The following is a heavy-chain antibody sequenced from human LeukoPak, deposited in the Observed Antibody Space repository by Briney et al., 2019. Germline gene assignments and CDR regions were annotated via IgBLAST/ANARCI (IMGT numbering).Heavy chain of an antibody. D-gene: IGHD4-11*01. CDR1: GYMFTNYD. J-gene: IGHJ6*03. CDR2: MNPQSGNT. V-gene: IGHV1-8*03. Sequence: ASVKVSCKASGYMFTNYDINWVRQAPGQGLEWMGWMNPQSGNTGYAQKFRGRVTITRDTSITTAYMELSSLRSEDTAVYYSARGPNYSNFGSAYYYYMDVWGKGTTVTVSS. CDR3: ARGPNYSNFGSAYYYYMDV.